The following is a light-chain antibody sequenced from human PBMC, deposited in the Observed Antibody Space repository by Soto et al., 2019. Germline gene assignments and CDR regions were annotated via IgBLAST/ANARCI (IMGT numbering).Light chain of an antibody. CDR3: SSYTSSNNLV. Sequence: QSALTQPASVSGSPGQSITISCTGTISDVGGYKYVSWYQQHPGKVPKLMIYDVSHRPSGVSSRFSGSKSGNTASLTISGLQAEDEADYFCSSYTSSNNLVFGGGTKVTVL. J-gene: IGLJ3*02. V-gene: IGLV2-14*01. CDR1: ISDVGGYKY. CDR2: DVS.